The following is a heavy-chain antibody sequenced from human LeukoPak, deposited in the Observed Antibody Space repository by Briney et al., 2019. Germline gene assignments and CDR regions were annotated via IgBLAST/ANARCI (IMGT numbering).Heavy chain of an antibody. CDR3: ARDRGAYYYDSSGYYSTSNFDY. D-gene: IGHD3-22*01. J-gene: IGHJ4*02. CDR1: GYSISSGYY. CDR2: IYHSGST. V-gene: IGHV4-38-2*02. Sequence: SETLSLTCTVSGYSISSGYYWGWIRQPPGKGLEWIGSIYHSGSTYYNPSLKSRVTISVDTSKNQFSLKLSSVTAADTAVYYCARDRGAYYYDSSGYYSTSNFDYWGQGTLVTVSS.